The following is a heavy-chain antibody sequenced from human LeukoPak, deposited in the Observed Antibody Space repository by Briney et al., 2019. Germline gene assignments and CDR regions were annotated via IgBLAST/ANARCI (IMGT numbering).Heavy chain of an antibody. V-gene: IGHV3-21*01. CDR3: ARVSSGWSD. J-gene: IGHJ4*02. D-gene: IGHD6-19*01. Sequence: GGSLRLSCAASGFTLSSYSMNWVRQAPGKGLEWVSSISSSSNIYYVDSVKGRFTISRDNAKKSLFLQMNSLRAEDTAVYYCARVSSGWSDWGQGTLVTVSS. CDR1: GFTLSSYS. CDR2: ISSSSNI.